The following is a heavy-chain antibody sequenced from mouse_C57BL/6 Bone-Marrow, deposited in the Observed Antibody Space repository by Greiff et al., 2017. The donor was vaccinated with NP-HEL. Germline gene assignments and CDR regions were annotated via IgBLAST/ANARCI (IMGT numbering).Heavy chain of an antibody. CDR3: ARSRYDYYFDY. Sequence: QVQLQQSGAELARPGASVKMSCKASGYTFTSYTMPWVKQRPGQGLEWIGYINPSSGYTKYNQKFKDKATLTADKSSSTAYMQLSSLTSEDSAVYYCARSRYDYYFDYWGQGTTLTVSS. J-gene: IGHJ2*01. D-gene: IGHD2-4*01. V-gene: IGHV1-4*01. CDR1: GYTFTSYT. CDR2: INPSSGYT.